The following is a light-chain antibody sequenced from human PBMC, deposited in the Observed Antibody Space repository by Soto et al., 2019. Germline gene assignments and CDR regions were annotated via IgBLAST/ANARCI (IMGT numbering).Light chain of an antibody. Sequence: EIVMTQSPATLSVSPGERATLSCRASQSVGGSLAWYQQKPGQAPRLLIYSTSTRATDIPVRFSGSGTGTEFTLTISSLQSEDFAVYYCQQYKTWPYTFGQGTKLEIK. CDR1: QSVGGS. J-gene: IGKJ2*01. CDR2: STS. V-gene: IGKV3-15*01. CDR3: QQYKTWPYT.